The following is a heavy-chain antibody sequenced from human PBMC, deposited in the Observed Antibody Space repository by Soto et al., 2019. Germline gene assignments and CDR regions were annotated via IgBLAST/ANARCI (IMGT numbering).Heavy chain of an antibody. CDR2: IIPILGIA. CDR1: GGTFSSYT. CDR3: SRDDPGAPFSYFHY. D-gene: IGHD4-17*01. Sequence: SVKVSCKASGGTFSSYTISWVRQAPGQGLEWMGRIIPILGIANYAQKFQGRVTITADKSTSTAYMELSSLRSEDTAVYYYSRDDPGAPFSYFHYWRQGTLVTVPS. J-gene: IGHJ4*02. V-gene: IGHV1-69*04.